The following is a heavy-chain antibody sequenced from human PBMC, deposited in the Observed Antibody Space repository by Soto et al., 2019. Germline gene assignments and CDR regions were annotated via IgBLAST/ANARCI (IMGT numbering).Heavy chain of an antibody. Sequence: GGSLRLSCAASGFTFSSYDMHWVRQATGKGLEWVSAIGTAGDPYYPGSVKGRFTISRENAKNSLYLQMNSVRAGDTAVYYCARGRTMARGVPSWAMDVWGQGTTVTVSS. CDR1: GFTFSSYD. D-gene: IGHD3-10*01. J-gene: IGHJ6*02. V-gene: IGHV3-13*05. CDR2: IGTAGDP. CDR3: ARGRTMARGVPSWAMDV.